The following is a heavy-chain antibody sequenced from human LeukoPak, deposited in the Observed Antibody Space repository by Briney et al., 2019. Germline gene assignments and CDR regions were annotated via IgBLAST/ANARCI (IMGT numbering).Heavy chain of an antibody. J-gene: IGHJ4*02. CDR2: INPSGGST. D-gene: IGHD5-12*01. V-gene: IGHV1-46*01. CDR3: ARDRYSGYDLVGDFDY. CDR1: GYTFTSYY. Sequence: ASVKVSCKASGYTFTSYYMHWVQQAPGQGLEWMGIINPSGGSTSYAQKFRGRVTMTRDTSTSTVYMELSSLRSEDTAVYYCARDRYSGYDLVGDFDYWGQGTLVTVSS.